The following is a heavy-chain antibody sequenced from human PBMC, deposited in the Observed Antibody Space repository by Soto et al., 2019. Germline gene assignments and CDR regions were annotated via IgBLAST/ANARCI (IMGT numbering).Heavy chain of an antibody. CDR3: ATAVRGSAWSY. V-gene: IGHV3-7*01. CDR2: IKDDGSQT. J-gene: IGHJ4*02. Sequence: EVKLEESGGGLVQTWGSLRLSCAVSGFTFSGYWMRWVRQSPGRGLEGVANIKDDGSQTYYVGSVRGRFTISRDNGQNSLYLHMNSLRVEDTAVYYCATAVRGSAWSYWGQGTLVTVSS. D-gene: IGHD6-19*01. CDR1: GFTFSGYW.